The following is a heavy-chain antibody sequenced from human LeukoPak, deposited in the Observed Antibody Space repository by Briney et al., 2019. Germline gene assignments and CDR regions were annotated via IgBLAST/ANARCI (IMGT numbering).Heavy chain of an antibody. CDR1: GFTFSNYW. CDR2: INNDGSST. V-gene: IGHV3-74*01. J-gene: IGHJ6*04. CDR3: AREYYYGSGSYGAYYYGMDV. D-gene: IGHD3-10*01. Sequence: GGSLRLSCAASGFTFSNYWMHWVRQAPGKGLVWVSHINNDGSSTTYADSVKGRFTISRDNAKNALYLQMNSLRGEDTAVYYWAREYYYGSGSYGAYYYGMDVWGKGTTVTVSS.